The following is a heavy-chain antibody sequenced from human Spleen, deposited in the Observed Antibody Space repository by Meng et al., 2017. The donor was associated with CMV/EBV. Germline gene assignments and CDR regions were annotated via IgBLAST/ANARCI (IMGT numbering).Heavy chain of an antibody. J-gene: IGHJ4*02. CDR1: GGSISSYY. CDR2: IYYSGST. D-gene: IGHD1-1*01. CDR3: ARGGTYFDY. Sequence: LRLSCTVSGGSISSYYWSWIRQPPGKGLEWISYIYYSGSTNYNPSLKSRVTISVDTSKNQFSLKLNSVTAADTAVYYCARGGTYFDYWGQGTLVTVSS. V-gene: IGHV4-59*01.